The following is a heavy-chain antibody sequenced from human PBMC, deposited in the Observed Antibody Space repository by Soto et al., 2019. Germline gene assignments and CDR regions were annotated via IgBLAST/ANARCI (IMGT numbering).Heavy chain of an antibody. Sequence: QVQRVQSGAEVKKPGASVKVSCKASGYTFTNFGITWVRQAPGQGLEWMGWISAYNGNTNYAQKFQGRVTMTKDTSTSTAYREVRSLRFDAAAVYYCARGRTPIDYWGQGTLVTVSS. J-gene: IGHJ4*02. CDR1: GYTFTNFG. V-gene: IGHV1-18*01. D-gene: IGHD2-15*01. CDR3: ARGRTPIDY. CDR2: ISAYNGNT.